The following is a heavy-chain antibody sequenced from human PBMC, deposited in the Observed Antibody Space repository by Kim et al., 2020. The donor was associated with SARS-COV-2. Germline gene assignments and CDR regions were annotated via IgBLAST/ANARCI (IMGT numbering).Heavy chain of an antibody. CDR3: ARLARLGGWSLWYYYYGMDV. V-gene: IGHV4-4*02. CDR2: IYHSGST. J-gene: IGHJ6*02. CDR1: GGSISSSNW. Sequence: SETLSLTCAVSGGSISSSNWWSWVRQPPGKGLEWIGEIYHSGSTNYNPSLKSRVTISVDKSKNQFSLKLSSVTAADTAVYYCARLARLGGWSLWYYYYGMDVWGQGTTVTVSS. D-gene: IGHD6-19*01.